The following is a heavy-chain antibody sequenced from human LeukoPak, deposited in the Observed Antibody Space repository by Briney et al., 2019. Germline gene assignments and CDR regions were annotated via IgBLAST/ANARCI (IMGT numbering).Heavy chain of an antibody. D-gene: IGHD2-21*02. CDR2: IIPIFGTA. J-gene: IGHJ5*02. Sequence: SVKVSCKASGGTFISYAISWVRQAPGQGLEWMGGIIPIFGTANYAQKFQGRVTITADESTSTAYMELSSLRSEDTAVYYCARVAISYCGGDCYSGWFDPWGQGTLVTVSS. CDR1: GGTFISYA. CDR3: ARVAISYCGGDCYSGWFDP. V-gene: IGHV1-69*13.